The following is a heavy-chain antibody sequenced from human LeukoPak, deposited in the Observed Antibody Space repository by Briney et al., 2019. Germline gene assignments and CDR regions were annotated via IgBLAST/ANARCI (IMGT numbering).Heavy chain of an antibody. J-gene: IGHJ4*02. CDR2: IYHSGST. V-gene: IGHV4-38-2*02. Sequence: SETLSLTCTVSGYSISSGYYWGWIRQPPGKGLEWIGSIYHSGSTYYNPSLKSRVTISVDTSKKQFSLKLSSVTAADTAVYYCARSPIVVPAPIFDYWGQGTLVTVSS. D-gene: IGHD2-2*01. CDR3: ARSPIVVPAPIFDY. CDR1: GYSISSGYY.